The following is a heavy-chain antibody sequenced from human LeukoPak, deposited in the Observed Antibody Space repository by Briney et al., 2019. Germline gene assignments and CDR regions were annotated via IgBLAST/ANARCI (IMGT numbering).Heavy chain of an antibody. CDR3: AKDGADYYDASGFYGDFDY. CDR1: GFAFSNYA. D-gene: IGHD3-22*01. J-gene: IGHJ4*02. CDR2: ISGRDGNT. Sequence: GGSLRLSCAASGFAFSNYAMNWVRQAPGKGLEWVSTISGRDGNTYYADSVKGRFTISRDNSKNTLSLQMNSLRAEDTAVYYCAKDGADYYDASGFYGDFDYWGQGTLVTVSS. V-gene: IGHV3-23*01.